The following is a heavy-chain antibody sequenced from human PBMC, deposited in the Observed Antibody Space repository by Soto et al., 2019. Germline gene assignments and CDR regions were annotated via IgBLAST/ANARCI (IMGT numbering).Heavy chain of an antibody. Sequence: EVQLVESGGNLVQPGGSLRLSCAASGFTFSSYWMSWVRQAPGKGLEWVANIKYDGSEKYYVDSVKGRFTISRDNAKNSVYLQMNSLRDEDTAVYYCPRGEQWLVRWVYWDQGTLVTVSS. CDR2: IKYDGSEK. J-gene: IGHJ4*02. V-gene: IGHV3-7*04. CDR1: GFTFSSYW. D-gene: IGHD6-19*01. CDR3: PRGEQWLVRWVY.